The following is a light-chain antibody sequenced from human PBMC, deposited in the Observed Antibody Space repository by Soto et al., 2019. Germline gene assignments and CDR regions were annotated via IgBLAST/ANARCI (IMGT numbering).Light chain of an antibody. CDR1: QGISSY. Sequence: DIQLTQSPSFLSASVGDRVSITCLASQGISSYLAWYQQKPGKAPKLLIYIASTLQSGVPSRFSGSGSGTEFTLTISSLQPEDFATYYCQQFNSYPITFGQGTRLEIK. J-gene: IGKJ5*01. CDR2: IAS. CDR3: QQFNSYPIT. V-gene: IGKV1-9*01.